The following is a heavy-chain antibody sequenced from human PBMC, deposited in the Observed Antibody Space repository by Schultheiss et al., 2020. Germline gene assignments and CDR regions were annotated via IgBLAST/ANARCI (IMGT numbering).Heavy chain of an antibody. Sequence: GESLKISCAASGFTFSSHAMSWVRQAPGKGLEWVSAISGSGGSTYYADSVKGRFTISRDNSKNTLYLQMNSLRAEDTAVYYCAKEEVYYDILTAGYWGQGTLVTVSS. D-gene: IGHD3-9*01. J-gene: IGHJ4*02. CDR2: ISGSGGST. CDR1: GFTFSSHA. CDR3: AKEEVYYDILTAGY. V-gene: IGHV3-23*01.